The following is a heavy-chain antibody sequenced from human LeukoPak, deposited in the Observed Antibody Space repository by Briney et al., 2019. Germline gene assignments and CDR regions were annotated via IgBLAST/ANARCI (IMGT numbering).Heavy chain of an antibody. V-gene: IGHV4-39*01. CDR2: INHSGST. Sequence: PSETLSLTCTVSGGSISSSSYYWRWIRQPPGKGLEWIGEINHSGSTNYNPSLKSRVTISVDTSKNQFSLKLSSVTAADTAVYYCARHREQWLVRSTHGGFDYWGQGTLVTVSS. CDR1: GGSISSSSYY. D-gene: IGHD6-19*01. J-gene: IGHJ4*02. CDR3: ARHREQWLVRSTHGGFDY.